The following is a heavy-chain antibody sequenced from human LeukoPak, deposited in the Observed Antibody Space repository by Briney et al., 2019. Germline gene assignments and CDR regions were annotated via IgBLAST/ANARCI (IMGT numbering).Heavy chain of an antibody. CDR1: GYTFTSYY. CDR3: ARDGSYYYDSSGYYRFDY. CDR2: INPSGGST. J-gene: IGHJ4*02. V-gene: IGHV1-46*01. Sequence: ASVKVPCKASGYTFTSYYMHWVRQAPGQGLEWMGIINPSGGSTCYAQKFQGRVTMTRDTSTSTVYMELSSLRSEDTAVYYCARDGSYYYDSSGYYRFDYWDQGTLVTVSS. D-gene: IGHD3-22*01.